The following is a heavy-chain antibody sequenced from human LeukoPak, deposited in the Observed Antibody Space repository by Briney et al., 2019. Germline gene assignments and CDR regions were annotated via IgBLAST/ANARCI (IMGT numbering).Heavy chain of an antibody. CDR3: AREEGTAMVRI. CDR1: GYTFTGYY. D-gene: IGHD5-18*01. J-gene: IGHJ4*02. CDR2: INPSGGST. Sequence: ASVKVSCXASGYTFTGYYMHWVRQAPGQGLEWMGIINPSGGSTSYAQKFQGRVTMTRDTSTSTVYMELSSLRSEDTAVYYCAREEGTAMVRIWGQGTLVTVSS. V-gene: IGHV1-46*01.